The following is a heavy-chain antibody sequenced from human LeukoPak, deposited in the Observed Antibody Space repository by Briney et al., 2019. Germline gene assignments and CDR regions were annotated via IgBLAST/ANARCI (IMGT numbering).Heavy chain of an antibody. D-gene: IGHD3-3*01. J-gene: IGHJ4*02. CDR1: GYTFTSYG. Sequence: ASVKVSCKASGYTFTSYGISWGQQAPGQGLKWMEWISAYNGNTNYAQKLQGRVTMTTDTSTSTAYMELRSLRSDDTAVYYCARVTIFGVVIIGDYWGQGTLVTVSS. CDR2: ISAYNGNT. CDR3: ARVTIFGVVIIGDY. V-gene: IGHV1-18*01.